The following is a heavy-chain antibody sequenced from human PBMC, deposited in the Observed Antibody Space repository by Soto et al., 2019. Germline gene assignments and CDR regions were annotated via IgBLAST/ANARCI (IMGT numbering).Heavy chain of an antibody. CDR2: ISYDGSNK. V-gene: IGHV3-30*18. Sequence: QVQLVESGGGVVQPGRSLRLSCAASGFTFSSYGMHWVRQAPGKGLEWVAVISYDGSNKYYADSVKGRVTISRDNSKNTLYLQMNSLRAEDTAVYYCAKDGAGYSSGCRALYPYGMDVWGQGTTVTVSS. D-gene: IGHD6-19*01. J-gene: IGHJ6*02. CDR3: AKDGAGYSSGCRALYPYGMDV. CDR1: GFTFSSYG.